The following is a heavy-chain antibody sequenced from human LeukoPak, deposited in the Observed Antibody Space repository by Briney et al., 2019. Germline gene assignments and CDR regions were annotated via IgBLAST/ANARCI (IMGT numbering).Heavy chain of an antibody. D-gene: IGHD4-23*01. CDR1: GYTFTGYY. CDR2: INPNSGGT. CDR3: ARDGGNYGGNFYFDY. J-gene: IGHJ4*02. Sequence: EASVKVSCKASGYTFTGYYMHWVRQAPGQGLEWMGWINPNSGGTNYAQKFQGRATITRDTSISTAYMELSRLRSDDTAVYYCARDGGNYGGNFYFDYWGQGTLVTVSS. V-gene: IGHV1-2*02.